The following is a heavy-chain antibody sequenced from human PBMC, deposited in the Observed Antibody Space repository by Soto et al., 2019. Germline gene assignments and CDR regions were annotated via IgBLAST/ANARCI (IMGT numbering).Heavy chain of an antibody. J-gene: IGHJ4*02. V-gene: IGHV3-23*01. CDR1: GFTFSSYA. CDR3: AKDPGWFGVSSWYFDY. CDR2: ISGSGGST. Sequence: LSLSCAASGFTFSSYAMSWVRQAPGKGLEWVSAISGSGGSTYYADSVKGRFTISRDNSKNTLYLQMNSLRAEDTAVYYCAKDPGWFGVSSWYFDYWGQGTLVTVSS. D-gene: IGHD3-10*01.